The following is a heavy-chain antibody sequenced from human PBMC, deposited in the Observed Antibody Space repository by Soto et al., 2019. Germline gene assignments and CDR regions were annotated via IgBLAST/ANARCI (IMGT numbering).Heavy chain of an antibody. CDR3: ARGGYCTNGVCYYYYGMDV. Sequence: QVQLQESGPGLVKPSQTLSLTCTVSGGSISSGGYYWSGLRQHPGKGLEWIGYIYYSGSTYYNPSLKSRVTISVDTSKNQFALKLSSVTAADTAVYYCARGGYCTNGVCYYYYGMDVWGQGTTVTVSS. V-gene: IGHV4-31*03. CDR1: GGSISSGGYY. D-gene: IGHD2-8*01. J-gene: IGHJ6*02. CDR2: IYYSGST.